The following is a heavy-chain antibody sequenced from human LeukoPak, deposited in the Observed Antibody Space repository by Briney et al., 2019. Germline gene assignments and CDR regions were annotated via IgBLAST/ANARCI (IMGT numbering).Heavy chain of an antibody. Sequence: GGSLRLSCAASGFTFSSYAMSWVRQAPGKGLEGVSASSGSGGSTYYADSVKGRFTISRDNSKNTLYLQMNSLRAEDTAVYYCAKGLSGYLLLPSDYWGQGTLVTVSS. V-gene: IGHV3-23*01. CDR1: GFTFSSYA. D-gene: IGHD3-22*01. CDR3: AKGLSGYLLLPSDY. J-gene: IGHJ4*02. CDR2: SSGSGGST.